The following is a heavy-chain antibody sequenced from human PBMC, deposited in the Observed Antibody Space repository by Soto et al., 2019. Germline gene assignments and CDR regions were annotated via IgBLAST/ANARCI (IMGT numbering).Heavy chain of an antibody. Sequence: GASVKVSCKASGGTFSSYAISWVRQAPGQGLEWMGGIIPIFGTANYAQKFQGRVTITADESTSTAYMELSSLRSEDTAVYYCASGDNWNLRGRTHYYYYGMDVWGQGTTVTVSS. CDR3: ASGDNWNLRGRTHYYYYGMDV. CDR1: GGTFSSYA. CDR2: IIPIFGTA. D-gene: IGHD1-20*01. J-gene: IGHJ6*02. V-gene: IGHV1-69*13.